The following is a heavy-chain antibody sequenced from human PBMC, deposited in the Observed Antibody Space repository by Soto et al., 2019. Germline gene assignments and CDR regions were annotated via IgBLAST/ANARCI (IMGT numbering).Heavy chain of an antibody. D-gene: IGHD3-22*01. CDR1: GGTFSSYA. CDR2: IIPIFGTA. V-gene: IGHV1-69*01. CDR3: ARLTYYYDSSGYYFSP. Sequence: QVQLVQSGAEVKKPGSSVKVSCKASGGTFSSYAISWVRQAPGQGLEWMGGIIPIFGTANYAQKFQGRVKITADESTSTAYMELSSLRSEDTAVYYCARLTYYYDSSGYYFSPWGQGTLVTVSS. J-gene: IGHJ5*02.